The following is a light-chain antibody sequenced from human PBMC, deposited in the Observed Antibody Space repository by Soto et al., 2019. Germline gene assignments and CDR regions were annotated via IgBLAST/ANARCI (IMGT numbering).Light chain of an antibody. CDR1: QSVTSGY. J-gene: IGKJ2*01. CDR2: DAS. V-gene: IGKV3-20*01. CDR3: QQYGTSLLYT. Sequence: EIVLTQSPGTLSLSPGERATLSCRASQSVTSGYLAWYQQKPGQAPRLLIYDASRRATGIPERFSGSGSGTDFTLTISRLEPEDFAVYYCQQYGTSLLYTFGQGTKLETK.